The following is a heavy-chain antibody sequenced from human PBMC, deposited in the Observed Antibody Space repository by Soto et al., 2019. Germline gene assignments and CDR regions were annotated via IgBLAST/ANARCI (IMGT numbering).Heavy chain of an antibody. CDR3: ASRSSGWYFDY. CDR2: ISGNGGST. Sequence: EVQLLESGGGLVQPGGSLRLSCAASGFTFSSYAMNWVRQAPGKGLEWVSVISGNGGSTYYADSVKGRFTISRDNSKNTLYLQMNSRRAGDTAVYYCASRSSGWYFDYWGQGTLVTVSS. J-gene: IGHJ4*02. D-gene: IGHD6-19*01. CDR1: GFTFSSYA. V-gene: IGHV3-23*01.